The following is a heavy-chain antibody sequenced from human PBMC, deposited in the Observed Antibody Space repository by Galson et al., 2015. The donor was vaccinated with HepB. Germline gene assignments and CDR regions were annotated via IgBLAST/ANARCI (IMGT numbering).Heavy chain of an antibody. CDR1: GGSVSSGSYY. V-gene: IGHV4-61*01. CDR2: IYYSGST. D-gene: IGHD6-19*01. CDR3: ARLQYSSGWYYYYYGMDV. J-gene: IGHJ6*02. Sequence: ETLSLTCTVSGGSVSSGSYYWSWIRQPPGKGLEWIGYIYYSGSTNYNPSLKSRVTISVDTSKNQFSLKLSSVTAADTAVYYCARLQYSSGWYYYYYGMDVWGPGTTVTVSS.